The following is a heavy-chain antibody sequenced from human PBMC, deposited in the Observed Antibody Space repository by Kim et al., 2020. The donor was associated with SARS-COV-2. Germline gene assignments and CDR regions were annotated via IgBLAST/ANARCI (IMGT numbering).Heavy chain of an antibody. CDR2: ISSSSSYI. CDR1: GFTFSSYS. V-gene: IGHV3-21*01. Sequence: GGSLRLSCAASGFTFSSYSMNWVRQAPGKGLEWVSSISSSSSYIYYADSVKGRFTISRDNAKNSLYLQMNSLRAEDTAVYYCARVSSNGGYYFDYWGQGTLVTVSS. J-gene: IGHJ4*02. CDR3: ARVSSNGGYYFDY. D-gene: IGHD6-13*01.